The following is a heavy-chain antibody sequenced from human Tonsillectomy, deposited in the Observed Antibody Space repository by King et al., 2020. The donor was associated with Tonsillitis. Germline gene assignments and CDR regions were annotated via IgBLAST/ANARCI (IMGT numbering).Heavy chain of an antibody. Sequence: GQLVQSGAEVKKPGASVKVSCKASGYTFTGYYMHWVRQAPGQGLEWMGWINPKSGGTNYAQKFQGRVTMTRDTSISTAYMELSRLRSDDTAVYYCARDGIYGDXVGWFDPWGQGTLVTVSS. V-gene: IGHV1-2*02. CDR2: INPKSGGT. D-gene: IGHD4-17*01. CDR1: GYTFTGYY. J-gene: IGHJ5*02. CDR3: ARDGIYGDXVGWFDP.